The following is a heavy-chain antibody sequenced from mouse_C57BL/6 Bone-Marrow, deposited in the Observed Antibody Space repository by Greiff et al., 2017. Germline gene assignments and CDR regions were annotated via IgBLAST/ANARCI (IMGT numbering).Heavy chain of an antibody. J-gene: IGHJ4*01. CDR3: AREGDY. Sequence: EVQLQQSGPELVKPGASVKISCKASGYTFTDYYMNWVKQSHGKSLEWIGDINPNNGGTSYNQKFKGKATLTVDKSSSTAYMELRSLTSEDSAVYYCAREGDYWGQGTSVTVSP. V-gene: IGHV1-26*01. CDR1: GYTFTDYY. CDR2: INPNNGGT.